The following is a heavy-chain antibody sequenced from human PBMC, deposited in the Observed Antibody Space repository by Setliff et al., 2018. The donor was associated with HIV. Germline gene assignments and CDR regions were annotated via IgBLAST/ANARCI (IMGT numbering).Heavy chain of an antibody. V-gene: IGHV1-18*01. CDR1: GFRFSNQG. D-gene: IGHD3-10*01. J-gene: IGHJ4*02. CDR3: ARDSEAGV. CDR2: ISPYNGDT. Sequence: PGGSLRLSCADSGFRFSNQGMHWVRQAPGQGLEWMGWISPYNGDTNYAQKFQGRVTMTTDTSTSTAYMELRGLKSDDTAMYYCARDSEAGVWGQGTLVTVSS.